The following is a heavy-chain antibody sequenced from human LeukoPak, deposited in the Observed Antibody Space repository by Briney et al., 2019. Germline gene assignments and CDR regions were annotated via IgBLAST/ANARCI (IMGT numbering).Heavy chain of an antibody. J-gene: IGHJ3*02. CDR3: ARDGMGVIKAFDI. CDR2: IKQDGSQK. V-gene: IGHV3-7*05. D-gene: IGHD3-10*01. CDR1: GFTFSSYG. Sequence: PGGSLRLSCAASGFTFSSYGMHWVRQAPGKGLEWVANIKQDGSQKYYVDSVKGRFTISRDNAKNSLYLQVNSLRAEDTAVYYCARDGMGVIKAFDIWGQGTMVTVSS.